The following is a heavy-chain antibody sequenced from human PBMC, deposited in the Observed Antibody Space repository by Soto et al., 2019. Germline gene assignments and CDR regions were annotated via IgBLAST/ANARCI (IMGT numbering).Heavy chain of an antibody. CDR3: ARRVIDNLNHGHAFDF. D-gene: IGHD1-20*01. J-gene: IGHJ3*01. Sequence: QLQLQESGPGLVKPAETLSLKCAVSGGSVSSGNYFCGWIRQPPVKGLEWIGNIYYNGYTYYSPSLKSRVIMSVDTAQNHFSLRLTSVTAADTAVYYCARRVIDNLNHGHAFDFWGQGTLVTVSS. CDR2: IYYNGYT. V-gene: IGHV4-39*02. CDR1: GGSVSSGNYF.